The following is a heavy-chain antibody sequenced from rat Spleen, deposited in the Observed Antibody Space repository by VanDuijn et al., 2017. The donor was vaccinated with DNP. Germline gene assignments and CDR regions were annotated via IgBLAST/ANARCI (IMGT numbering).Heavy chain of an antibody. D-gene: IGHD4-5*01. J-gene: IGHJ2*01. CDR2: ISYSCGT. Sequence: EVQLQESGPGLVKPSQSLSLTCSVTGYSITSNYWGWIRKFPGKKMEYLGYISYSCGTNNNPSLKSRISITRDTSKNQFFLHLNSLSTEDTATYYCARWVRYFDSWCQGVMVTVSS. V-gene: IGHV3-1*01. CDR3: ARWVRYFDS. CDR1: GYSITSNY.